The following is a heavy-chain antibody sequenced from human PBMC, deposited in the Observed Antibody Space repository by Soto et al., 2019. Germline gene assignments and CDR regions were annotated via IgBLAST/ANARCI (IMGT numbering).Heavy chain of an antibody. V-gene: IGHV1-69*13. CDR3: ARLERKSSAYYDFWSGYYRGTYYYYGMDV. CDR2: IIPIFGTA. D-gene: IGHD3-3*01. CDR1: GGTFSSYA. Sequence: LVKVSCKASGGTFSSYAISWVRQAPGQGLEWMGGIIPIFGTANYAQKFQGRVTITADESTSTAYMELSSLRSEDTAVYYCARLERKSSAYYDFWSGYYRGTYYYYGMDVWGQGTTVTVSS. J-gene: IGHJ6*02.